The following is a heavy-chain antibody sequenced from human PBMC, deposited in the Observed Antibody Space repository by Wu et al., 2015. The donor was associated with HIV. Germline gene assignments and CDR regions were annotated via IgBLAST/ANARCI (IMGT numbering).Heavy chain of an antibody. J-gene: IGHJ6*02. CDR3: ARFNKGSGWEYYYGMDV. Sequence: QVQLVQSGAEVKKPGASVKVSCKASGYTFTGYYMHWVRQAPGQGLEWMGWINPNSGGTNYAQKFQGRVTMTRDTSISTAYMELSRLRSDDTAVYYCARFNKGSGWEYYYGMDVWGQGPRSPS. D-gene: IGHD6-19*01. V-gene: IGHV1-2*02. CDR2: INPNSGGT. CDR1: GYTFTGYY.